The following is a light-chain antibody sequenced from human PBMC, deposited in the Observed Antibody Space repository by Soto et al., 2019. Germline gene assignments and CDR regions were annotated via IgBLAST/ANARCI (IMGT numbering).Light chain of an antibody. CDR3: LLSPSRV. CDR1: TGAVTSGHY. CDR2: DTS. Sequence: QAVVTQEPSLTVSPGGTVTLTCGSSTGAVTSGHYPYWFQQKPGQAPRTLIYDTSNKHSWTPARFSGSLLGGKAALTLSGAQPEDEAEYYCLLSPSRVFGGGTKLTVL. J-gene: IGLJ2*01. V-gene: IGLV7-46*01.